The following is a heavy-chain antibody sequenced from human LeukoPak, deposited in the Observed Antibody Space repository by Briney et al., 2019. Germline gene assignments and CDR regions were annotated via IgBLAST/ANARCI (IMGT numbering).Heavy chain of an antibody. CDR3: ARPPGSSWYDPALYYFDY. CDR2: IKQDGSEK. V-gene: IGHV3-7*01. D-gene: IGHD6-13*01. J-gene: IGHJ4*02. CDR1: GFTFSSYW. Sequence: GGSLRLSCAASGFTFSSYWMSWVRQAPGKGLEWVANIKQDGSEKYYVDPVKGRFTISRDNAKNSLYLRMNSLRAEDTAVYYCARPPGSSWYDPALYYFDYWGQGTLVTASS.